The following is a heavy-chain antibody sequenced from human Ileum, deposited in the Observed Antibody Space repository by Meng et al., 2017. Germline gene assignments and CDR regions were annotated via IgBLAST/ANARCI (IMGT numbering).Heavy chain of an antibody. CDR2: IYYSGST. J-gene: IGHJ5*02. V-gene: IGHV4-30-4*01. CDR3: VRENTIFGVVWGSWFDP. D-gene: IGHD3-3*01. Sequence: QVQLQESGPGLGKPAQTLSLTCTDSGGSISSGDYYWSWIRQPPGKGLEWIGYIYYSGSTYYNPSLKSRVTISVDTSKNQFSLKLSSVTAADTAVYYCVRENTIFGVVWGSWFDPWGQGTLVTVSS. CDR1: GGSISSGDYY.